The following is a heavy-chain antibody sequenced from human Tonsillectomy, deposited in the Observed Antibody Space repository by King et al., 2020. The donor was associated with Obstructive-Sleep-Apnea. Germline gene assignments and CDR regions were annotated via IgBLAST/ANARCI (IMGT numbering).Heavy chain of an antibody. J-gene: IGHJ6*02. CDR1: GFTFSTYT. CDR3: ARENFNDYPLVYGMDV. V-gene: IGHV3-30*01. Sequence: VQLVESGGGVVQPGGSLKLSCAASGFTFSTYTMYWVRQAPGKGLEWVSLISYDGGYKFYADSVKGRFTISREHSQNNLSLQMNSLRAEDTALYYCARENFNDYPLVYGMDVWGQGTTVTVSS. CDR2: ISYDGGYK. D-gene: IGHD4-11*01.